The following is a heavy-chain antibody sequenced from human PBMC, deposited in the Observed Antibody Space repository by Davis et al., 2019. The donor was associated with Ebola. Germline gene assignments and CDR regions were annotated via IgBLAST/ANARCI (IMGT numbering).Heavy chain of an antibody. J-gene: IGHJ2*01. CDR3: ARIPYSSSPVTGYFDL. CDR1: GFTFSSYS. CDR2: ISSSSSYI. V-gene: IGHV3-21*04. D-gene: IGHD6-6*01. Sequence: GESLKISCAASGFTFSSYSMNWVRQAPGKGLEWVSSISSSSSYIYYADSVKGRFTISRDNAKNSLYLQMNSLRAEDTAVYYCARIPYSSSPVTGYFDLWGRGTLVTVSS.